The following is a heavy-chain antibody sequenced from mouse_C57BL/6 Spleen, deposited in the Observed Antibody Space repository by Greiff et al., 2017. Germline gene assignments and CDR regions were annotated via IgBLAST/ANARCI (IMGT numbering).Heavy chain of an antibody. CDR2: ISSGSSTI. Sequence: EVMLVESGGGLVKPGGSLKLSCAASGFTFSDYGMHWVRQAPEKGLEWVAYISSGSSTIYYADTVKGRFTISRDNAKNTLFLQMTSLRSEDTAMYYCARSDYENAMDYWGQGTSVTVSS. J-gene: IGHJ4*01. V-gene: IGHV5-17*01. D-gene: IGHD2-4*01. CDR1: GFTFSDYG. CDR3: ARSDYENAMDY.